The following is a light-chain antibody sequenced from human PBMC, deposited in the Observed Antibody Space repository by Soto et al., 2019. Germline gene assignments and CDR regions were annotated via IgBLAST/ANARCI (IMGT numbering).Light chain of an antibody. V-gene: IGKV3-15*01. J-gene: IGKJ5*01. CDR2: GAS. CDR1: QSVSSN. CDR3: QQYNNWPPTT. Sequence: EIVMTQSQATLSVSPGERATISCRASQSVSSNLAWYQQKPGQAPRLLFYGASTRATGIPARFSGSGSGTEFTLTISSLQSEDFAFYYSQQYNNWPPTTFGQGTRLEIK.